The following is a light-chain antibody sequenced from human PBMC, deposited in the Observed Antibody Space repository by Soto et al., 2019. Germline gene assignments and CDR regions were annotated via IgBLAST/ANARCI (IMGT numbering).Light chain of an antibody. J-gene: IGKJ1*01. CDR2: AAS. CDR3: QQSFSTPWT. CDR1: QSISTY. Sequence: DIQMTQSPSSLSASVGDRVTITCRASQSISTYLNWYQQKPGKAPKLLLYAASRLQSGVPSRFSGSGSGTDFTLTIRSLQPEDFATYYCQQSFSTPWTFGQGTKVEIK. V-gene: IGKV1-39*01.